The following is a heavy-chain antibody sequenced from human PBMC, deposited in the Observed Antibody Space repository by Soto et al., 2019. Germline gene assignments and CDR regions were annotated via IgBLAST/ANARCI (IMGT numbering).Heavy chain of an antibody. CDR2: IRYDGSNK. Sequence: GGSLRLSCAVSGFTVSSSYMSWVRQAPGKGLEWVAVIRYDGSNKYNADSVKGRFTISRDNSKNTLYLQMNSLRAEDTAVYYCARGLKYYYDSSGYSAFDIWGQGTMVTVSS. J-gene: IGHJ3*02. CDR1: GFTVSSSY. D-gene: IGHD3-22*01. V-gene: IGHV3-33*01. CDR3: ARGLKYYYDSSGYSAFDI.